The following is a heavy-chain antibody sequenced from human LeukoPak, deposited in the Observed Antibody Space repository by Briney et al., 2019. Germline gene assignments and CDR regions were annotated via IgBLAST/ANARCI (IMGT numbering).Heavy chain of an antibody. Sequence: GGSLRLSCVASGFTLSSYAMSWVRQAPGKGLEWVSGISGSGGSTYYADSVKGRFTISRENYKNTLFLQMNSLRAEDTAVYYCAKETYSSGWYPSFDYWGQGTLVTVSS. D-gene: IGHD6-19*01. CDR1: GFTLSSYA. J-gene: IGHJ4*02. V-gene: IGHV3-23*01. CDR3: AKETYSSGWYPSFDY. CDR2: ISGSGGST.